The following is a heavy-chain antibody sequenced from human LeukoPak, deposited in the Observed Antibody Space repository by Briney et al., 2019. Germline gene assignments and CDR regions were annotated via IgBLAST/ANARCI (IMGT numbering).Heavy chain of an antibody. CDR1: GFTFTNAW. CDR2: IKSKTDGGTT. V-gene: IGHV3-15*01. J-gene: IGHJ4*02. Sequence: GGSLRLSCVASGFTFTNAWMSWVRQAPGEGLEWVGHIKSKTDGGTTDYAAPVKGRFIISRDDSKDTLYLQMNSLKTDDTAVYYCTKYDTSVNFDYWGQGTLATVSS. CDR3: TKYDTSVNFDY. D-gene: IGHD3-22*01.